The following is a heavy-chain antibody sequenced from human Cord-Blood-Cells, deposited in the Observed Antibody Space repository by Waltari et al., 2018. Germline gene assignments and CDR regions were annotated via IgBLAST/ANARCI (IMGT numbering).Heavy chain of an antibody. CDR1: GGSFGGYY. J-gene: IGHJ6*02. V-gene: IGHV4-34*01. CDR3: ARVHRIAAAGTDV. Sequence: QVQLQQWGAGLLKPSETLSLTCAVYGGSFGGYYWSWIPQPPGKGLEWIGEINHSGSTNYNPSLKSRVTISVDTSKNQFSLKLSSVTAADTAVYYCARVHRIAAAGTDVWGQGTTVTVSS. D-gene: IGHD6-13*01. CDR2: INHSGST.